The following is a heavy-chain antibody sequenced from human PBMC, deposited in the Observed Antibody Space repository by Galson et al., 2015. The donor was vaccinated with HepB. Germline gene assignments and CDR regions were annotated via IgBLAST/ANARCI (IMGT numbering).Heavy chain of an antibody. D-gene: IGHD3-3*02. CDR1: GFTFSSYA. J-gene: IGHJ4*02. CDR3: AKLQFPSISPCYFDY. CDR2: ISGSGGST. Sequence: SLRLSCAASGFTFSSYAMSWVRQAPGKGLEWVSAISGSGGSTYYADSVEGRFTISRDNSKNTLYLQMNSLRAEDTAVYYCAKLQFPSISPCYFDYWGQGTLVTVSS. V-gene: IGHV3-23*01.